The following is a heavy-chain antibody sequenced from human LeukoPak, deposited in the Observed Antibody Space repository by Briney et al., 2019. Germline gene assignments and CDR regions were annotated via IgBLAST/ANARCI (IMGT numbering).Heavy chain of an antibody. CDR3: ARRWGNIVGVTYEY. CDR1: GSSITSVSHY. D-gene: IGHD3-16*01. V-gene: IGHV4-39*01. J-gene: IGHJ4*02. Sequence: PSETLSLTCTIAGSSITSVSHYWGWIRQPPGKGLEWIGDIYYTGSTYYSPSLRSRVTMSVHTSENQFSLRLNSVTAVDTAVYYCARRWGNIVGVTYEYWGQGTLLTVSS. CDR2: IYYTGST.